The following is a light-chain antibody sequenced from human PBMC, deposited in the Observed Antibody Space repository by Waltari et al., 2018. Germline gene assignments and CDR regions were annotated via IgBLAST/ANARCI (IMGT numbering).Light chain of an antibody. Sequence: DIQMTQSPSSLSASIGDRVTITCRASQSITTYLNWYQQKPGKAPKLLSYAASSLQSGVPSRFSGSGSGTDFTLTISSLQPEDFATYSCQESYKTPPTFGGGTKVEIK. CDR3: QESYKTPPT. J-gene: IGKJ4*01. V-gene: IGKV1-39*01. CDR2: AAS. CDR1: QSITTY.